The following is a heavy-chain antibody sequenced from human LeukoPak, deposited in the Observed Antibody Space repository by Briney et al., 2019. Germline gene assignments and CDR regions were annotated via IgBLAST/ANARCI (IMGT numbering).Heavy chain of an antibody. V-gene: IGHV1-46*01. CDR1: GYTFTSYY. J-gene: IGHJ3*02. D-gene: IGHD5-12*01. CDR3: ARAPGDIVATIVQAFDI. CDR2: INPSGGST. Sequence: GASVKVSCKASGYTFTSYYMHWVRQAPGQGLEWMGIINPSGGSTSYAQKFQGRVTMTRDTSTSTVYMELSSLRSEDTAVYYCARAPGDIVATIVQAFDIWGQGTMVTVSS.